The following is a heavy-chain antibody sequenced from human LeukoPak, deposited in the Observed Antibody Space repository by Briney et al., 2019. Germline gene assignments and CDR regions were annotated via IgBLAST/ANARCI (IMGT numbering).Heavy chain of an antibody. CDR2: IIPIFGTA. D-gene: IGHD2-15*01. J-gene: IGHJ4*02. CDR1: GGTFSSYA. Sequence: ASVKVSCKASGGTFSSYAISWVRQAPGQGLEWMGGIIPIFGTANYAQKLQGRVTMTTDTSTSTAYMELRSLRSDDTAVYYCARAPAYARDIVVVVAATFDYWGQGTLVTVSS. CDR3: ARAPAYARDIVVVVAATFDY. V-gene: IGHV1-69*05.